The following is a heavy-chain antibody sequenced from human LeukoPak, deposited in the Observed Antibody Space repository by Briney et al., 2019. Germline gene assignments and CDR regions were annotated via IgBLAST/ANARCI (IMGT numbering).Heavy chain of an antibody. D-gene: IGHD6-19*01. J-gene: IGHJ4*02. CDR1: GASMSSNY. CDR3: ASTRRAAVAGRFDS. Sequence: SETLSLTCNVSGASMSSNYWSWIRQPPGKGLEWIGYIYHSGNTNYSPSLESRVTMSVDESKNQFSLRVHFVSAADTAVYYCASTRRAAVAGRFDSWGQGALVTVSS. V-gene: IGHV4-4*09. CDR2: IYHSGNT.